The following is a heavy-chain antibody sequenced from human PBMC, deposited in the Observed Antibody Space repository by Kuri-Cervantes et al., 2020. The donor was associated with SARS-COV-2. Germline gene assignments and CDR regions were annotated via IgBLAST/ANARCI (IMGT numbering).Heavy chain of an antibody. V-gene: IGHV3-33*08. J-gene: IGHJ4*02. Sequence: GESLKISCAASGFTVSSNYMSWVRQSPGKGLEWLAFIWFDGSQTYYSDSVKGRFTISRDNSNNTLYLQMNSLRVEDTAMYYCARRESGSYFGFLDSWGQGILVTVSS. CDR1: GFTVSSNY. D-gene: IGHD1-26*01. CDR2: IWFDGSQT. CDR3: ARRESGSYFGFLDS.